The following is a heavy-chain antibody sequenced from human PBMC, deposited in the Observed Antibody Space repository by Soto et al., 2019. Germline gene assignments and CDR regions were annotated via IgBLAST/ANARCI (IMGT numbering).Heavy chain of an antibody. V-gene: IGHV1-8*01. J-gene: IGHJ5*02. Sequence: QVQLVQSGAEVKKPGASVKVSCKASGYTFTTYEINWVRQATGQGLEWMGWMNPNSGNTGYVQKFQGRVTMTRNTSISTVYMELSSLRSDDTAVYYCARMFYSDSSCYNNWFDPWGQGTPVTVSS. CDR2: MNPNSGNT. D-gene: IGHD3-22*01. CDR3: ARMFYSDSSCYNNWFDP. CDR1: GYTFTTYE.